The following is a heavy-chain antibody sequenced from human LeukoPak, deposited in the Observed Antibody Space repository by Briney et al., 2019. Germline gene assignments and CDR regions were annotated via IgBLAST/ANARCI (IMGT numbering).Heavy chain of an antibody. J-gene: IGHJ4*02. CDR1: GFTVNNYE. D-gene: IGHD2-21*02. CDR2: INEGATTI. CDR3: VRGRLLRPTNSFDY. Sequence: GGSLRLSCAASGFTVNNYEMHWVRQAPGKGLEWISYINEGATTINYADSVWGRFTISRDNAQNSVHLQMNSLRDEATAVYYCVRGRLLRPTNSFDYWGQGALVTVSS. V-gene: IGHV3-48*03.